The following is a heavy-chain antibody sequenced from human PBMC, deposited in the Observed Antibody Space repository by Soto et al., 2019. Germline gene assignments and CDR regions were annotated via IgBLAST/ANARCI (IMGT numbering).Heavy chain of an antibody. V-gene: IGHV1-69*13. J-gene: IGHJ4*02. Sequence: GASVKVSSKASGGTFSSYAISWVRQAPGQGLEWMGGIIPIVGTANYAQKFQGRVTITADESTSTAYMELSSLRSEDTAVYYCARGSMIVVDPGFFDYWGQGTLVTVSS. CDR1: GGTFSSYA. CDR2: IIPIVGTA. CDR3: ARGSMIVVDPGFFDY. D-gene: IGHD3-22*01.